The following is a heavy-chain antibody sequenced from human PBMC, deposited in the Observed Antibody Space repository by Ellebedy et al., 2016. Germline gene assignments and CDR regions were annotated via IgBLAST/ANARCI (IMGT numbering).Heavy chain of an antibody. D-gene: IGHD1-26*01. CDR2: ISYDGSNK. J-gene: IGHJ4*02. Sequence: GGSLRLXXAASGFTFSSYWMSWVRQAPGKGLEWVAVISYDGSNKYYADSVKGRFTISRDNSKNTLYLQMNSLRAEDTAVYYCARAVGGADYWGQGTLVTVSS. CDR1: GFTFSSYW. V-gene: IGHV3-30*03. CDR3: ARAVGGADY.